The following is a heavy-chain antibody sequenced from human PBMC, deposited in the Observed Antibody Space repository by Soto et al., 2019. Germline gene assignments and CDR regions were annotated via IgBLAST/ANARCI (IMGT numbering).Heavy chain of an antibody. V-gene: IGHV3-23*01. J-gene: IGHJ6*02. CDR3: AKDLSLGFDYGDYYGMDV. Sequence: GGSLSLSSAASGFPFSSYAMSWVRQAPGTGLEWVSAMSGSGGSTYYAYSVKGRFSISRDYPENTLYLHMNSLRAEDTAVYYCAKDLSLGFDYGDYYGMDVWGQGTTVTVSS. CDR1: GFPFSSYA. D-gene: IGHD4-17*01. CDR2: MSGSGGST.